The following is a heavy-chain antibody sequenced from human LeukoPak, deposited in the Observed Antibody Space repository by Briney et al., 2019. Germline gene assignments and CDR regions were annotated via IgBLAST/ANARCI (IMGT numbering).Heavy chain of an antibody. CDR3: AKDMGYTMVRGVIKDGGIDP. CDR1: GFTFDDYT. J-gene: IGHJ5*02. Sequence: GGSLRLSCAASGFTFDDYTMHRVRHAPGKGLEWVSLISWDGGSTYYADSVKGRFTISRDNSKNSLYLQMNSLRTEDTALYYCAKDMGYTMVRGVIKDGGIDPWGQGTLVTVSS. CDR2: ISWDGGST. D-gene: IGHD3-10*01. V-gene: IGHV3-43*01.